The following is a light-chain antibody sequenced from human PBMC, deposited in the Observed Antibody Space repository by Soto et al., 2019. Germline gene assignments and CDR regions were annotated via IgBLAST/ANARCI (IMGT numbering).Light chain of an antibody. Sequence: DIQMTQSPSSLSASVGDRVTITCRASQAISNYLAWYQQRPGKVPKLLIYAASTLQSGVPSRFSGSGSGTDCTLTISSLQPEDAATYYCQEYNSAPFSFGPGTKVYL. CDR2: AAS. V-gene: IGKV1-27*01. J-gene: IGKJ3*01. CDR1: QAISNY. CDR3: QEYNSAPFS.